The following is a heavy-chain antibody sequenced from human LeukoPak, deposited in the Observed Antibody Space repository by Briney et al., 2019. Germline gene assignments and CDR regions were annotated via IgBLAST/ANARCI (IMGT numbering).Heavy chain of an antibody. CDR3: ARAAGFDP. CDR1: GFTFSTYS. CDR2: INSGSGTI. V-gene: IGHV3-48*01. J-gene: IGHJ5*02. Sequence: EPGGSLRLSCAASGFTFSTYSMNWVRQAPGKGLEWVSYINSGSGTIYYADSVKGRFTISRDNAENSLYLQMNSLRAEDTAVYYCARAAGFDPWGQGTLVTVSS.